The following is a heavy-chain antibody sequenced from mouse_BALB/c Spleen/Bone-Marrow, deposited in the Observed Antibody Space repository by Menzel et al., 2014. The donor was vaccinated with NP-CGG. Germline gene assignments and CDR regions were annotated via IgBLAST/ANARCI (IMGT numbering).Heavy chain of an antibody. J-gene: IGHJ4*01. CDR2: IYPGNSDT. CDR3: TRSVYHGNWGDY. CDR1: AYTFTSYW. V-gene: IGHV1-5*01. D-gene: IGHD2-1*01. Sequence: VQLKESGTVLARPGASVKMSCKASAYTFTSYWMHWVKQRPGQGLEWIGAIYPGNSDTSYNQKFKGKAKLTTVTSTSTAYMELSSLTNEDSAVFYCTRSVYHGNWGDYWGQGTSVTVSS.